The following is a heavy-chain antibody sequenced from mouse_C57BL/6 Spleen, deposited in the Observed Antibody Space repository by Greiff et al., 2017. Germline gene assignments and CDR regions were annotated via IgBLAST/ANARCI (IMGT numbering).Heavy chain of an antibody. CDR3: TIYYGNSWFAY. CDR2: IDPEDGDT. Sequence: EVQLQQSGAELVRPGASVKLSCTASGFNIKDYYMHWVKQRPEQGLEWIGRIDPEDGDTEYAPKFQGKATMTADTSSNTAYPQLSSLTSEDTAVYYCTIYYGNSWFAYWGQGTLVTVSA. V-gene: IGHV14-1*01. D-gene: IGHD2-1*01. CDR1: GFNIKDYY. J-gene: IGHJ3*01.